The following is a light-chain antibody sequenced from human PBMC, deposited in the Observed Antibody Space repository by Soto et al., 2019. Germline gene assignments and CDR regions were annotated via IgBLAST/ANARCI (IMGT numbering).Light chain of an antibody. CDR1: QVVTSNY. CDR3: HQYGGSPRVT. V-gene: IGKV3-20*01. CDR2: GAS. J-gene: IGKJ4*01. Sequence: EIVLTQSPGTLSLSPGERATLSCRASQVVTSNYLAWYQQKPGQAPRLLIYGASSRATGIPDRFRGSGFGTDFTLTISRLEPEDLAVYYCHQYGGSPRVTFGGRTKVEIK.